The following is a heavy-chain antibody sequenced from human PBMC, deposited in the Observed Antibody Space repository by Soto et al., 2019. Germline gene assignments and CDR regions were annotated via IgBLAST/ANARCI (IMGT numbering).Heavy chain of an antibody. J-gene: IGHJ4*02. D-gene: IGHD6-19*01. V-gene: IGHV3-23*01. Sequence: GGSLRLSCAASGFTFSSYAMSWVHQAPGKGLEYVSAISGSGGSTNYADSVKGRFTISRDNSKNMLYLQMSSLTSEDTAVYYCAVVAGSYWFDCWGQGTLVTVSS. CDR3: AVVAGSYWFDC. CDR2: ISGSGGST. CDR1: GFTFSSYA.